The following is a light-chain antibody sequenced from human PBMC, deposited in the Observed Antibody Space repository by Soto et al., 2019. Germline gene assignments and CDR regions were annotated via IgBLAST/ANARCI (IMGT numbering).Light chain of an antibody. CDR1: SSDVGGYNS. Sequence: QSALTQPASVSGSPGQSITISCTGTSSDVGGYNSVSWYQQHPGKAPKFMIYAVSNRPSGVSNRFSGSKSGNTASLTISGLQAEDEADYYCSSYTSRSTLVFGGGTKVTVL. V-gene: IGLV2-14*01. CDR3: SSYTSRSTLV. CDR2: AVS. J-gene: IGLJ2*01.